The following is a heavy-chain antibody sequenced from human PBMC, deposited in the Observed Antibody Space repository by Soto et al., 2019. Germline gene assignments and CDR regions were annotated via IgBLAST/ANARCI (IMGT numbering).Heavy chain of an antibody. CDR2: IIPIFGTA. CDR3: AREILYSNPPHYYYYYGMDV. CDR1: GGTFSSYA. Sequence: SVKVSCKASGGTFSSYAISWVRQAPGQGLEWMGGIIPIFGTANYAQNFQGRVTITADKSTSTAYMELSSLRSEDTAVYYWAREILYSNPPHYYYYYGMDVWGQGTTVTVSS. J-gene: IGHJ6*02. D-gene: IGHD4-4*01. V-gene: IGHV1-69*06.